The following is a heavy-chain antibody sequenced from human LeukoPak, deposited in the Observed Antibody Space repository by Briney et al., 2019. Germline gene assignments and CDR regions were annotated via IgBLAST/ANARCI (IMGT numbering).Heavy chain of an antibody. V-gene: IGHV4-59*01. CDR1: GASISPYY. Sequence: SVTLSLTCTVSGASISPYYWSWIRQPPGKGLEWIGYIYYSGNTNYNPSLKSRVTISLDTSKNQFSLKLNSVTAADTAVYYCARERVSHYFDYWGQGTLVTVSS. CDR3: ARERVSHYFDY. CDR2: IYYSGNT. J-gene: IGHJ4*02.